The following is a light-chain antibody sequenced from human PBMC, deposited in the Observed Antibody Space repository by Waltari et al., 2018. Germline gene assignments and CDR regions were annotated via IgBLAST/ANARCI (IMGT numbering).Light chain of an antibody. J-gene: IGLJ1*01. Sequence: QSALTQPPSASGSPGQSVTISCTGTSSDVGGYNYVSWYQQHPGKAPKLMIYEVNERPSGVPDRFSGSKSGNTASLTVSGLRAEDEADYYCSSYAGSNYYVFGTGTKVTVL. CDR3: SSYAGSNYYV. V-gene: IGLV2-8*01. CDR1: SSDVGGYNY. CDR2: EVN.